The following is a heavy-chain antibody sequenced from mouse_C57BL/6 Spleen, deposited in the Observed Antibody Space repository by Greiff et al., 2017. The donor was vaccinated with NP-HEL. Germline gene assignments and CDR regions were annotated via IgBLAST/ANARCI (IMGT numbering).Heavy chain of an antibody. Sequence: QVQLKQPGAELVKPGASVKLSCKASGYTFTSYWMHWVKQRPGRGLEWIGRIDPNSGGTKYNEKFKSKATLTVDKPSSTAYMQLSSLTSEDSAVYYCASPLFYYDYEFAYWGQGTLVTVSA. CDR1: GYTFTSYW. CDR3: ASPLFYYDYEFAY. CDR2: IDPNSGGT. J-gene: IGHJ3*01. V-gene: IGHV1-72*01. D-gene: IGHD2-4*01.